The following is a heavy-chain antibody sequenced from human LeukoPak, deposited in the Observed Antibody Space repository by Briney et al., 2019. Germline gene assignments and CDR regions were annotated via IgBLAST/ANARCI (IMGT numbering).Heavy chain of an antibody. J-gene: IGHJ3*02. CDR2: IYHSGST. D-gene: IGHD3-22*01. CDR3: ATPYYYDSSGYYGDAFDI. Sequence: SETLSLTCAVYGGSFSGYYWSWIRQPPGKGLEWIGSIYHSGSTYYNPSLKSRVTISVDTSKNQFSLKLSSVTAADTAVYYCATPYYYDSSGYYGDAFDIWGQGTMVTVSS. CDR1: GGSFSGYY. V-gene: IGHV4-34*01.